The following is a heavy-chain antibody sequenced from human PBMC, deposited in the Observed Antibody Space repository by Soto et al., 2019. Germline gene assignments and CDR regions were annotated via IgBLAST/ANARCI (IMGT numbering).Heavy chain of an antibody. CDR2: IYTSGVT. CDR1: GGSISSYY. CDR3: AREGGPFYYSSGSYFNQ. V-gene: IGHV4-4*07. J-gene: IGHJ4*02. D-gene: IGHD3-10*01. Sequence: QVQLQESGPGLVKPSETLSLTCTVSGGSISSYYWSWIRQPAGKGLEWIGRIYTSGVTNYNPSLKSRVTMSIDTSKNQFSLKLSSVTAADTAVYYCAREGGPFYYSSGSYFNQWGQGTLVTVSS.